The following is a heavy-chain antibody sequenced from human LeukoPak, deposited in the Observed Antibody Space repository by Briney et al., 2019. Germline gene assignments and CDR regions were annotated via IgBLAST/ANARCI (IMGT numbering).Heavy chain of an antibody. V-gene: IGHV3-7*01. Sequence: PGGSLRLSCAASGFTFSSYWMSWVRQAPGKGLEWVANIKQDGSEKYYVDSVKGRFAISRDNAKNSLYLQMNSLRAEDTAVYYCARDWSDPFSGNYYYYYMDVWGKGTTVTISS. J-gene: IGHJ6*03. CDR3: ARDWSDPFSGNYYYYYMDV. CDR2: IKQDGSEK. D-gene: IGHD1-26*01. CDR1: GFTFSSYW.